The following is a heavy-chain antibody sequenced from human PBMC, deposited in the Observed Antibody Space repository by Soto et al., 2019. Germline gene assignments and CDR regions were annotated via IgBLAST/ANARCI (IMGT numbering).Heavy chain of an antibody. J-gene: IGHJ6*02. CDR1: GYSFTSYW. Sequence: HGESLKISCKGSGYSFTSYWIGWVRQMPGKGLEWMGIIYPGDSDTRYSPSFQGQVTISADKSISTAYLQWSSLKASDTAMYYCARHGGDCSGGSCYRQVYGMDVWGQGTTVTVSS. D-gene: IGHD2-15*01. CDR2: IYPGDSDT. V-gene: IGHV5-51*01. CDR3: ARHGGDCSGGSCYRQVYGMDV.